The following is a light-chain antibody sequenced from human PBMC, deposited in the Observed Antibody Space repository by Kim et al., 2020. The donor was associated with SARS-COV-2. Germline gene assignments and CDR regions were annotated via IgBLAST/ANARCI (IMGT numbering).Light chain of an antibody. CDR2: DAS. CDR1: QNVDSN. Sequence: EIVMTQSPATLSESPGERATLSCRTSQNVDSNLAWYQQKFGQAPRLLIYDASTRATGIPARFSGSGSGTDFTLTISGLQSEDFAAYYCQQYESWPSFGQGTKLEI. CDR3: QQYESWPS. V-gene: IGKV3-15*01. J-gene: IGKJ2*01.